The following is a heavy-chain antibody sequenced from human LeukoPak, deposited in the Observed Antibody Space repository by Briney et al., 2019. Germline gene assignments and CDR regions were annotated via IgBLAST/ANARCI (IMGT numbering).Heavy chain of an antibody. CDR1: GFSITNYY. CDR3: ARSYDFYSGDSQFEF. CDR2: IYYSGST. J-gene: IGHJ4*02. Sequence: SETLSLTCTVSGFSITNYYWTWIRQAPGKGLEWIGYIYYSGSTSYNPSLKSRVTISADTYKNQFPLTVSSVTAADPAVYFCARSYDFYSGDSQFEFWAQGPLVTV. D-gene: IGHD3-3*01. V-gene: IGHV4-59*01.